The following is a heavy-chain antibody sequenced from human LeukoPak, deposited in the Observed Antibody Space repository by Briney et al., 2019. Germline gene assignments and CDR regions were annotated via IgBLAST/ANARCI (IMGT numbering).Heavy chain of an antibody. CDR2: IYYSGST. D-gene: IGHD6-19*01. Sequence: PSETLSLTCTVSGGSISSYYWSWIRQPPGKGLEWIGYIYYSGSTNYNPSLKSRVTISVDTSKNQFSLKLSSVTAADTAVYYCARDGTPPGPTAVADHTGWNYFDYWGQGTLVTVSS. V-gene: IGHV4-59*01. CDR3: ARDGTPPGPTAVADHTGWNYFDY. J-gene: IGHJ4*02. CDR1: GGSISSYY.